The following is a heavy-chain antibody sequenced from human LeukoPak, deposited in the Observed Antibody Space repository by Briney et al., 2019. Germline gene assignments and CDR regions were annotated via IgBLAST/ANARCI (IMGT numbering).Heavy chain of an antibody. D-gene: IGHD3-22*01. V-gene: IGHV4-61*02. CDR2: IYTSGST. CDR3: ASSPGYYYDSSGYKGPMFSFDY. Sequence: KPSETLSLTCTVSGGSISSSSYYWGWIRQPPGKGLEWIGRIYTSGSTNYNPSLKSRVTISVDTSKNQFSLKLSSVTAADTAVYYCASSPGYYYDSSGYKGPMFSFDYWGQGTLVTVSS. J-gene: IGHJ4*02. CDR1: GGSISSSSYY.